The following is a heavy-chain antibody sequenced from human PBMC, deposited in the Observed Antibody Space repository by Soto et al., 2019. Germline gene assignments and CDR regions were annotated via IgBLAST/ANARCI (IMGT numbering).Heavy chain of an antibody. V-gene: IGHV3-33*08. CDR3: ASQPVDSSSWSSVVVRSYYFDY. CDR1: GFTFSSYG. Sequence: GGSLRLSCAASGFTFSSYGMHWVRQAPGKGLEWVAVIWYDGSNKYYADSVKGRFTITRDNSKNTLYLQMNSLRAEDTAVYYCASQPVDSSSWSSVVVRSYYFDYWGQGTLVTVSS. D-gene: IGHD6-13*01. J-gene: IGHJ4*02. CDR2: IWYDGSNK.